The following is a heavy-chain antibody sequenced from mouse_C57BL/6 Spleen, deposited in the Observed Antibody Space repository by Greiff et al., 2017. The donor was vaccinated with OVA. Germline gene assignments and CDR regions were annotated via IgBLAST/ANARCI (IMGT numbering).Heavy chain of an antibody. Sequence: EVKVVESGGGLVKPGGSLKLSCAASGFTFSSYAMSWVRQTPEKRLEWVATISDGGSYTYYPDNVKGRFTISRDNAKDNLYLQMSHLKSEDTAMYYCARDAQARAMDYWGQGTSVTVSS. J-gene: IGHJ4*01. CDR1: GFTFSSYA. V-gene: IGHV5-4*01. CDR3: ARDAQARAMDY. CDR2: ISDGGSYT. D-gene: IGHD3-2*02.